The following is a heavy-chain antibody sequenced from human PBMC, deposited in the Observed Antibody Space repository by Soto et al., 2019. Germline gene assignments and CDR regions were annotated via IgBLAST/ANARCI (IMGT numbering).Heavy chain of an antibody. CDR1: GFTFDDYA. Sequence: GGSLRHSCAASGFTFDDYAMHWVRQAPGKGLEWVSGISWNSGSIGYADSVKGRFTISRDNAKNSLYLQMNSLRAEDTALYYCAKEGVVPAATGSYYYYMDVWGKGTTVTVSS. V-gene: IGHV3-9*01. CDR3: AKEGVVPAATGSYYYYMDV. J-gene: IGHJ6*03. CDR2: ISWNSGSI. D-gene: IGHD2-2*01.